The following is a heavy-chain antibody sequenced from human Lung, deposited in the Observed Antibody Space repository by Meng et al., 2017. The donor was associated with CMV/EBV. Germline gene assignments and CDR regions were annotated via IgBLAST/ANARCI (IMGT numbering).Heavy chain of an antibody. J-gene: IGHJ4*02. CDR3: ARGDGGNGSDY. CDR2: INPSGGST. D-gene: IGHD4-23*01. Sequence: QVQLVQSGAEVKKPGASVKVSCKASGSTFTNYYMHWVRQAPGQGLEWMGVINPSGGSTNYAQKFQGRLTMTRDTSTSTVYMELSSLRSEDTAVYYCARGDGGNGSDYWGQGTLVTVSS. CDR1: GSTFTNYY. V-gene: IGHV1-46*01.